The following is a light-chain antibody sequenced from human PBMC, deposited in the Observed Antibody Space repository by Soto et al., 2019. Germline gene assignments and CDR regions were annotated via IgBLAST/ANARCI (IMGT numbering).Light chain of an antibody. CDR2: DAS. CDR1: QNINSG. J-gene: IGKJ1*01. V-gene: IGKV1-5*01. Sequence: DIQMTQSLSTLSASLGDRVTITCRASQNINSGLAWYQQKPGKAPNLLIYDASNLESGVPSRFSGSGSGTEFTLTISSLQPDDFATYYCQQYNSYSPWTFGQGGNVDIK. CDR3: QQYNSYSPWT.